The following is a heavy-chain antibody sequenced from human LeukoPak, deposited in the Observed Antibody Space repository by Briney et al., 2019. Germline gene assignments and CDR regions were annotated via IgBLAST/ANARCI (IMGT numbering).Heavy chain of an antibody. CDR3: ASLQMRYLYYYMDV. D-gene: IGHD1-1*01. Sequence: SGVSLRLSCAASGFIFDDYSMHWVRQAPGKGLEWVSGISWNGGSIGYADSVKGRFTISRDNDKKYLYLQMNSLRAEDTALYYCASLQMRYLYYYMDVWGKGTTVTVSS. CDR2: ISWNGGSI. J-gene: IGHJ6*03. CDR1: GFIFDDYS. V-gene: IGHV3-9*01.